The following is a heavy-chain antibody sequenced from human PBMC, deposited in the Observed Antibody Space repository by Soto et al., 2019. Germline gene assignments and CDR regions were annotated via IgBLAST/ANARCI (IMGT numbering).Heavy chain of an antibody. J-gene: IGHJ5*02. D-gene: IGHD1-26*01. CDR1: GGSFSDYY. Sequence: QVQLQQWGSGLLKPSETLSLTCAIYGGSFSDYYWHWIRQSPGKGLEWIGEIHLSGRVNFTPSLKSRTSLSMDTSRNQFFLTLRSVTAAGTAVYFCARTPTRGASAWLDPWGRGHLVTVSS. CDR3: ARTPTRGASAWLDP. V-gene: IGHV4-34*01. CDR2: IHLSGRV.